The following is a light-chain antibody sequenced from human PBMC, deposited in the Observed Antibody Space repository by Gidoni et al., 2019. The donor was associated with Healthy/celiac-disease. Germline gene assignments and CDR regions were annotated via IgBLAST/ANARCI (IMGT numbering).Light chain of an antibody. J-gene: IGKJ1*01. Sequence: VMTPSPLSLPVTPGEPASISCRSSQSLLHSNGYNYLDWYLQKPGQSPQLLIDVGSNRASGVPDRFSGRGSGKDFTLKSSRVEAEDGGVYYCMQALQTPPTFGQXTKVEIK. CDR3: MQALQTPPT. CDR1: QSLLHSNGYNY. V-gene: IGKV2-28*01. CDR2: VGS.